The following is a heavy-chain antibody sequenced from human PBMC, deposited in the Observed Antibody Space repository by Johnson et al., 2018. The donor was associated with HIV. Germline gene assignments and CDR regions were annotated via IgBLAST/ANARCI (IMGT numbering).Heavy chain of an antibody. CDR2: IWYDGSNK. CDR3: VRDCPSERAGFDI. CDR1: GFTFSSYG. J-gene: IGHJ3*02. V-gene: IGHV3-33*08. Sequence: QVQLVESGGGLVQPGVSLRLSCAASGFTFSSYGMHWVRQAPGKGLEWVAVIWYDGSNKYYADSVKGRFTISRDNSKNTMYLQMNSLRDEDTAVYYCVRDCPSERAGFDIWGQGTMVTVSS.